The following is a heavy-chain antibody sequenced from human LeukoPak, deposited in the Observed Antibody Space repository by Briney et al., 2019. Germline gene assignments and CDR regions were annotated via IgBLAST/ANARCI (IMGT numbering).Heavy chain of an antibody. CDR3: AKVRGWTGGDYFDY. D-gene: IGHD6-19*01. V-gene: IGHV3-23*01. Sequence: SGGSLRLSCAASGFTFSSYAMSRVRQAPGKGLEWVSAISGSGGSTYYADSVKGRFTISRDNSKNTLYLQMNSLRAEDTAVYYCAKVRGWTGGDYFDYWGQGTLVTVSS. CDR1: GFTFSSYA. J-gene: IGHJ4*02. CDR2: ISGSGGST.